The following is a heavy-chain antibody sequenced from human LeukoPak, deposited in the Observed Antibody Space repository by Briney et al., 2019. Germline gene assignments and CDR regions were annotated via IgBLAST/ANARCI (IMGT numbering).Heavy chain of an antibody. CDR3: ASTQQLASRGYSPRWWGMDV. V-gene: IGHV4-34*01. Sequence: PSETLSLTCAVYGGSFSGYYWSWIRQPPGKGLEWIGEINHSGSTNYNPSLKSRVTISVDTSKNQFSLKLSSVTAADTAVYYCASTQQLASRGYSPRWWGMDVWGQGTTVTVSS. CDR1: GGSFSGYY. J-gene: IGHJ6*02. CDR2: INHSGST. D-gene: IGHD5-18*01.